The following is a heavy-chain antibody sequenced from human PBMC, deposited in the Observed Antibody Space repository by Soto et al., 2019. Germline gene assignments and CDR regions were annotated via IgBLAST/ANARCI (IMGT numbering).Heavy chain of an antibody. CDR1: GFSFTNSA. CDR3: AADRIALG. Sequence: ASVKVSCKASGFSFTNSAVQWVRQARGQRLEWIGWIVVGSGNTNYAQKFQERVTITRDMSTSTAYMELSSLRSEDTAVYYCAADRIALGWRQGTLVTVSS. D-gene: IGHD2-15*01. J-gene: IGHJ4*02. V-gene: IGHV1-58*01. CDR2: IVVGSGNT.